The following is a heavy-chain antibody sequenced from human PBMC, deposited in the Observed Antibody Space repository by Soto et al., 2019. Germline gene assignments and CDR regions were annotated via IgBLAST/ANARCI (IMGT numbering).Heavy chain of an antibody. J-gene: IGHJ4*02. CDR2: FYYTGRT. CDR1: GGSISGSSYY. V-gene: IGHV4-39*01. CDR3: ASGGVGSRAVAG. D-gene: IGHD6-19*01. Sequence: KASETMSLTCTVSGGSISGSSYYWGWIRQPPGKGLEWIGAFYYTGRTSYKPSLKRRVTISVDTSKNQFSLKLNSVSAADTAVYYCASGGVGSRAVAGWGQGTLVTVSS.